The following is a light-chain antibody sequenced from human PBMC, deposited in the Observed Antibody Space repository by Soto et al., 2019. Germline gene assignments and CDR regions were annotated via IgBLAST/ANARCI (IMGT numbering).Light chain of an antibody. V-gene: IGKV3-15*01. J-gene: IGKJ1*01. CDR2: GAS. CDR3: QQYNNWPLT. Sequence: EIVLTQSPGTLSLSPGERATLSCRASQSVSSSYLAWYQQKPGQAPRLLIHGASTRATGIPARFSGSGSGTDFTLTISSLQSEDLAIYYCQQYNNWPLTFGQGTKVDI. CDR1: QSVSSSY.